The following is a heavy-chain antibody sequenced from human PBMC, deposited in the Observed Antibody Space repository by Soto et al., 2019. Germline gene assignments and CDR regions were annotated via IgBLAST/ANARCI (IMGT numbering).Heavy chain of an antibody. V-gene: IGHV4-34*01. D-gene: IGHD2-2*01. CDR3: ASLEYCSSTSCTDY. Sequence: PSETLSLTCAVYGGSFSGYYWSWIRQPPGKGLEWIGEINHSGSTNYNPSLKSRVTISVDTSKSQFSLKLSSVTAADTAVYYCASLEYCSSTSCTDYWGQGTLVTVSS. CDR1: GGSFSGYY. J-gene: IGHJ4*02. CDR2: INHSGST.